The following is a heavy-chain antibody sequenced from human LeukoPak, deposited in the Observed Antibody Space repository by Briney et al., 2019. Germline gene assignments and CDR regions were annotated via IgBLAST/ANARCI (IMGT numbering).Heavy chain of an antibody. CDR3: ARGTYDYGIFRDYNWFDP. CDR1: GGSISSYY. Sequence: SETLSLTCTVSGGSISSYYWSWIRQPAGKGLEWIGRIYTSGSTNYNPSLKSRVTMSVDTSKNQFSLKLSSVTAADTAVYYCARGTYDYGIFRDYNWFDPWGQGTLVTVSS. V-gene: IGHV4-4*07. J-gene: IGHJ5*02. CDR2: IYTSGST. D-gene: IGHD4-17*01.